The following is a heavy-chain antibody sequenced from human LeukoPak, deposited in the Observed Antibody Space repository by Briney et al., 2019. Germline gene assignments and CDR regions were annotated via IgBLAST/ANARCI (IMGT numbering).Heavy chain of an antibody. CDR3: ASTMGVSGWYPSAYYYYGMDV. CDR1: GFTLSGYW. J-gene: IGHJ6*02. D-gene: IGHD6-19*01. Sequence: PGGSLRLSCAASGFTLSGYWMSWVRQAPGKGLEWVANINQDGSEKYYVDSLKGRFTISRDNAKNSLYLQMNSLRAEDTAVYYCASTMGVSGWYPSAYYYYGMDVWGQGTTVTVSS. V-gene: IGHV3-7*01. CDR2: INQDGSEK.